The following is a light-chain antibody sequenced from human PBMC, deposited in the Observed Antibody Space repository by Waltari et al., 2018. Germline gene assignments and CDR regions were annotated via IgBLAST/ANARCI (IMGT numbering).Light chain of an antibody. CDR2: AAS. V-gene: IGKV3-20*01. CDR3: QQYGRSPSWT. J-gene: IGKJ1*01. Sequence: IVLTQSPGTLSLSPGERATLSCRASQSVDSNYLAWYQQKPGQAPRILIYAASSRATSIPDRFSGSGSGTDFTLTISRLEPEDFAVYYCQQYGRSPSWTFGQGTKVEIK. CDR1: QSVDSNY.